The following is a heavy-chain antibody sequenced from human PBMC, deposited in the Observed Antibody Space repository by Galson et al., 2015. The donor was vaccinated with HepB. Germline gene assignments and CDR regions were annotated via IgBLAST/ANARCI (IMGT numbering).Heavy chain of an antibody. J-gene: IGHJ6*03. D-gene: IGHD2-2*01. CDR1: GFTFSSYS. V-gene: IGHV3-21*01. CDR3: AREHPDQYQLPPFDYYGPPYMDV. Sequence: SLRLSCAASGFTFSSYSMNWVRQAPGKGLEWVSSISSSSSYIYYADSVKGRFTISRDNAKNSLYLQMNSLRAEDTAVYYCAREHPDQYQLPPFDYYGPPYMDVWGKGTTVTVSS. CDR2: ISSSSSYI.